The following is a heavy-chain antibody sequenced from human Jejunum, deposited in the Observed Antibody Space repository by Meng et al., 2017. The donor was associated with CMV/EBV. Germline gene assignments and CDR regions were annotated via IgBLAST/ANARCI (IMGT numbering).Heavy chain of an antibody. V-gene: IGHV4-31*02. J-gene: IGHJ6*02. CDR2: IYQSGKT. D-gene: IGHD3-3*01. CDR3: ARTGGPYYDFWSGDYSNHFYGMGV. Sequence: SWVRQHPGKGLGWIGYIYQSGKTYYDPSLESRVTISVDTSNNQLSLEVTSVTAADTAVYYCARTGGPYYDFWSGDYSNHFYGMGVWGRGTTVTVSS.